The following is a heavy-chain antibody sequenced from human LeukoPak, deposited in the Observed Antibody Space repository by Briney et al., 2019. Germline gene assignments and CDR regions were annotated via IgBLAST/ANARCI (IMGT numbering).Heavy chain of an antibody. Sequence: HPGESLRLSCAASGFTFSSYGMSWVRQAPGKGLEWVSIISGSGGGTYYADSVKGQFTISRDNSKNTLYLQMDSLRVEDTAVYYCAKESTMILVPYSYFDLWGRGTLVTVSP. J-gene: IGHJ2*01. CDR1: GFTFSSYG. V-gene: IGHV3-23*01. CDR2: ISGSGGGT. CDR3: AKESTMILVPYSYFDL. D-gene: IGHD3-22*01.